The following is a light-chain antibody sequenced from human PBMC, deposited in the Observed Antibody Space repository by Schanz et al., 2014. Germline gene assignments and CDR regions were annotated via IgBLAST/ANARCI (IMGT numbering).Light chain of an antibody. Sequence: QSALTQPPSASGSPGQSVTISCTGTTSDIGRYNFVSWYQQHPGKAPKLMIFEVTQRPSGVPDRFSGSKSGNTASLTVSGLQAEDEAYYFCSSYTSSSSWVFGGGTKLTVL. CDR2: EVT. CDR1: TSDIGRYNF. CDR3: SSYTSSSSWV. V-gene: IGLV2-8*01. J-gene: IGLJ3*02.